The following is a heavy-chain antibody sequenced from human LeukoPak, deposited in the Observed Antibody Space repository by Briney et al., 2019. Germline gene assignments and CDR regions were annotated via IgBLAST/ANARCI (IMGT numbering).Heavy chain of an antibody. CDR1: GFTFSSYS. V-gene: IGHV3-21*01. Sequence: GGSLRLSCAASGFTFSSYSMNWVCQAPGKALEWVSSITTSSSYIHYADSVKGRFTISRDNAKNSLYLQMNSLRAEDTAVYYCARVLLGGSGSYLDAFDIWGQGTMVTVSS. D-gene: IGHD3-10*01. J-gene: IGHJ3*02. CDR2: ITTSSSYI. CDR3: ARVLLGGSGSYLDAFDI.